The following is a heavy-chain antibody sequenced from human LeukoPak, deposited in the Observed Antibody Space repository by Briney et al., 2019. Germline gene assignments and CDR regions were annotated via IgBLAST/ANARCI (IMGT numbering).Heavy chain of an antibody. CDR2: INPNSGGT. CDR3: ARHHESYKYYGDYLNCFDP. J-gene: IGHJ5*02. CDR1: YTXXXYY. V-gene: IGHV1-2*06. D-gene: IGHD4-17*01. Sequence: YTXXXYYIHWVGQAPGQGLEWMGRINPNSGGTNYTQKFQGRVTITRDTSISTAYMELRRLTSDDTAVYYCARHHESYKYYGDYLNCFDPWGQGTLVTVSS.